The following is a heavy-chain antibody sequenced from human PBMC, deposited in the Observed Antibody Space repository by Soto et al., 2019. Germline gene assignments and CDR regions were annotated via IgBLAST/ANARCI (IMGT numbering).Heavy chain of an antibody. CDR1: GGSISSSNYY. Sequence: SETLSLTCTVSGGSISSSNYYWGLIRQPPGKGLEWIGYIYYGGSTYYNPSLKSRVTISVDTSKNQFSLKLSSVTAADTAVYYCASYSLSRGDSSGYQNWGQGTLVTVSS. CDR2: IYYGGST. CDR3: ASYSLSRGDSSGYQN. J-gene: IGHJ4*02. D-gene: IGHD3-22*01. V-gene: IGHV4-39*07.